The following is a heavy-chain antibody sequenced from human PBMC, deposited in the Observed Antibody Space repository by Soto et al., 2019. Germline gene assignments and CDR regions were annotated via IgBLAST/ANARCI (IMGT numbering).Heavy chain of an antibody. CDR3: ARVGYSESSDCLSNWLAG. V-gene: IGHV4-61*01. D-gene: IGHD1-26*01. CDR1: GVSVSSGIYY. CDR2: IYYSGST. Sequence: PSETLSLTCTVSGVSVSSGIYYWSWIRQPPGKGLELIGYIYYSGSTNYNPSLKSRVTISVDASKNQFSLKRSSVTTADTAVYYCARVGYSESSDCLSNWLAGGGQGTRVRVS. J-gene: IGHJ5*02.